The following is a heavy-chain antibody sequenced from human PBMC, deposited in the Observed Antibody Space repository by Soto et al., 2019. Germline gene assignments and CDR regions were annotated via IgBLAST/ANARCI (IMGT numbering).Heavy chain of an antibody. CDR1: GGSFSGYY. D-gene: IGHD3-22*01. CDR2: INHSGST. CDR3: ARVQRTYYYDSSGYYPDY. V-gene: IGHV4-34*01. J-gene: IGHJ4*02. Sequence: PSETLSVTCAVYGGSFSGYYWSWIRQPPGKGLEWIGEINHSGSTNYNPSLKSRVTISVDTSKNQFSLKLSSVTAADTAVYYCARVQRTYYYDSSGYYPDYWGQGTLVTVSS.